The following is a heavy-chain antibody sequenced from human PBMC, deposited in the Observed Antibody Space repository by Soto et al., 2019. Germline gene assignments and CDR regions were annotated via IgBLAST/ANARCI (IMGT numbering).Heavy chain of an antibody. CDR1: GFTFSSYG. D-gene: IGHD2-2*01. Sequence: PGGSLRLSCAASGFTFSSYGMHWVRQAPGKGLEWVAVIWSDGSNKYYADSVKGRFTTSRDNSKNTLYLQMNSLRAEDTALYFCSRGGYCSSTSCRYYYYYGMDVWGQGTTVTVSS. CDR2: IWSDGSNK. CDR3: SRGGYCSSTSCRYYYYYGMDV. J-gene: IGHJ6*02. V-gene: IGHV3-33*01.